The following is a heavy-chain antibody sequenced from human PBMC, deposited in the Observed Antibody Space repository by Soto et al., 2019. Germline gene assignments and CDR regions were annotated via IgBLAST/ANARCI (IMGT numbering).Heavy chain of an antibody. CDR2: INGDGRNT. CDR3: TRDFMARGRDSNWLDP. V-gene: IGHV3-74*01. CDR1: GFIFSSYW. D-gene: IGHD3-10*01. J-gene: IGHJ5*02. Sequence: GGSLRLSCAASGFIFSSYWMHWVRQAPGKGPVWVARINGDGRNTRYTDSVTGRFTISRENAKNTLYLQMDSLRAEDTAVYYCTRDFMARGRDSNWLDPGGQRSVVTVSS.